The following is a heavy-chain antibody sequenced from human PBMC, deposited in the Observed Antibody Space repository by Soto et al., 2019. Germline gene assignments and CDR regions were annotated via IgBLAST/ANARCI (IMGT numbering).Heavy chain of an antibody. Sequence: EVPLVESGGGLVQPGGSLRLSCAASGVTVSSNYMSWVRQAPGKGLEWASVTYSGGTTYYADSVKGRFTISRDNSKNTLYLQMNSLRAEDTAVYYCGRLTAKPAAGIWYFDLWGRGTLVTVSS. CDR3: GRLTAKPAAGIWYFDL. CDR2: TYSGGTT. J-gene: IGHJ2*01. V-gene: IGHV3-66*04. D-gene: IGHD6-13*01. CDR1: GVTVSSNY.